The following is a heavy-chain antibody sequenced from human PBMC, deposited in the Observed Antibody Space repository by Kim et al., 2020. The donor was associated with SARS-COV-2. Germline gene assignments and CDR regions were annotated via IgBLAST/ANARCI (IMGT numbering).Heavy chain of an antibody. Sequence: KGRFTISREHAENTLYLQMNSLRAEDTAVYYCAKAKVTTVITKVPNWFDSWGQGTLVTVST. J-gene: IGHJ5*01. V-gene: IGHV3-74*01. CDR3: AKAKVTTVITKVPNWFDS. D-gene: IGHD4-17*01.